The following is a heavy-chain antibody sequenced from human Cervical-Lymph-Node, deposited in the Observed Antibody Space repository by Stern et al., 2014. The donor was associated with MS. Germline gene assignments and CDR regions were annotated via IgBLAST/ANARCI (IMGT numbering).Heavy chain of an antibody. D-gene: IGHD3-22*01. V-gene: IGHV5-51*01. CDR2: IYPADSDT. CDR1: GYSFSHFW. J-gene: IGHJ3*02. Sequence: EVQLLQSGAEVKKPGESLKISCKTSGYSFSHFWIGWVRQMPGKGLEWVGIIYPADSDTTYSPSFQGQVTISADVSISTAYLQWSSLKASDTAMYYCVRRRDSDSYDTFDIWGQGTMLTVSS. CDR3: VRRRDSDSYDTFDI.